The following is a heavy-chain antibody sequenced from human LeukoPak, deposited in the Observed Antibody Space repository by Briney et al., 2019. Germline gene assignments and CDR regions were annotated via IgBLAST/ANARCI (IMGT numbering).Heavy chain of an antibody. CDR1: GFSFSTYG. J-gene: IGHJ4*02. CDR2: ISYGGSNK. CDR3: ARDHYDSSGYSFDY. D-gene: IGHD3-22*01. V-gene: IGHV3-30-3*01. Sequence: GGSLTLSCGASGFSFSTYGIHWVRRAQGKGLEWVALISYGGSNKDYADSVKGRFTISRDNSKNTLYLQMNSLREEDTAVYYCARDHYDSSGYSFDYWGQGTLVTVSS.